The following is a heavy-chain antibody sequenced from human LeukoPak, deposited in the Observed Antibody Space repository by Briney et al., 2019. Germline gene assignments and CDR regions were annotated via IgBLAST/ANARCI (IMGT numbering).Heavy chain of an antibody. D-gene: IGHD6-13*01. CDR1: GYTFTSYD. V-gene: IGHV1-8*03. Sequence: GASVKVSCKASGYTFTSYDINWVRQASGQGLEWMGWMNPNSGNTGYAQKFQGRVTITRNTSISTAYMELSSLRSEDTAVYYCARARRGQQLVPDYWGQGTLVTVPS. J-gene: IGHJ4*02. CDR2: MNPNSGNT. CDR3: ARARRGQQLVPDY.